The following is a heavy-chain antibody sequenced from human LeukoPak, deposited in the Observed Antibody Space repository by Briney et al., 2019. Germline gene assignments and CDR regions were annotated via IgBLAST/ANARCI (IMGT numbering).Heavy chain of an antibody. D-gene: IGHD1-7*01. CDR2: ISPGGTI. CDR1: GFTFSTYS. J-gene: IGHJ4*02. CDR3: AAYDGTKHPG. V-gene: IGHV3-48*02. Sequence: PGGSLRLSCAASGFTFSTYSMNWVRQAPGKGLEWVSFISPGGTIHYTDSVKGRFTISRDNAKNSLYLQMNSLRDDDTAVYYCAAYDGTKHPGWGQGTLVTVSS.